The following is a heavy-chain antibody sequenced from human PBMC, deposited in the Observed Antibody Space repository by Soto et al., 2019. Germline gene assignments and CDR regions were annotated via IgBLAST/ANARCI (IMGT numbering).Heavy chain of an antibody. CDR3: VRSSSSPLEYDY. CDR1: GDSVSSNSAA. J-gene: IGHJ4*02. V-gene: IGHV6-1*01. Sequence: SQTLSLTCAISGDSVSSNSAAWNWIRHSPSRGLEWLGRTYYRSKWYNDYAVSVKRRITINPETSKNQFSLQLNSVTPEDTAVYYCVRSSSSPLEYDYWGQGTLVTVSS. CDR2: TYYRSKWYN. D-gene: IGHD6-13*01.